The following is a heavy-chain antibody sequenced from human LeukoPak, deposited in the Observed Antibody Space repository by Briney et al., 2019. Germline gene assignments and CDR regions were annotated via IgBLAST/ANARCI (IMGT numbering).Heavy chain of an antibody. D-gene: IGHD3-9*01. CDR2: IYPGDSET. J-gene: IGHJ3*02. Sequence: PGESLQISCKGSGYSFTSYWIGWVRQMPGKGLEWMGIIYPGDSETRYSPSFQGQVTIPANKSISTAYVQWSSLKASDTAMYYCARHRYYDILTGYYMMNAFDIWGQGTMVTVSS. V-gene: IGHV5-51*01. CDR1: GYSFTSYW. CDR3: ARHRYYDILTGYYMMNAFDI.